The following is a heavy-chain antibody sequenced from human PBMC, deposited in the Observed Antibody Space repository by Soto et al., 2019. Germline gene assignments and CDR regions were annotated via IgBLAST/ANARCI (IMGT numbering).Heavy chain of an antibody. CDR2: ISYDGSNK. V-gene: IGHV3-30-3*02. J-gene: IGHJ4*02. D-gene: IGHD2-21*02. Sequence: QVQLVESGGGVVQPGRSLRLSCAASGFIFSSYAMHWVRQAPGKGLEWVAVISYDGSNKYYADSVKGRFTISRDNSKNTLYLQMNSLRAEDTAVYYCAKELQRSFDYWGQGTLVTVS. CDR3: AKELQRSFDY. CDR1: GFIFSSYA.